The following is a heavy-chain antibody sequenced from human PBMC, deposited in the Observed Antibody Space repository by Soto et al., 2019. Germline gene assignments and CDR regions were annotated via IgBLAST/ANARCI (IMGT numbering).Heavy chain of an antibody. J-gene: IGHJ4*02. Sequence: EVQLVESGGGLVQPGGSLRLSCVASGFTFSSYWMHWVRQAPGKGLVWVSRVKSDGTYIKYADSVKGRFTISRDNAKNTLYLQLNSLRGEDTAVYFCARPGIAGATAFDFWGRGTLVTVSS. CDR2: VKSDGTYI. CDR1: GFTFSSYW. CDR3: ARPGIAGATAFDF. V-gene: IGHV3-74*01. D-gene: IGHD1-26*01.